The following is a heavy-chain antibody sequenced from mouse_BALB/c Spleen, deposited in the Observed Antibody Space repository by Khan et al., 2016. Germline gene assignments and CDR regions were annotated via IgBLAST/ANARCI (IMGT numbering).Heavy chain of an antibody. CDR3: GSSSTWDGSAY. CDR1: GYSITSDYA. D-gene: IGHD4-1*01. J-gene: IGHJ3*01. CDR2: ISYSGST. Sequence: EVELVESGPGLVKPSQSLSLTCSVTGYSITSDYAWNWIRQFPGNKLEWMGFISYSGSTSNNPSLKSRISITRDTSKNQFFLHLNPVAAEDTGAYCGGSSSTWDGSAYGGQGTLVTVSA. V-gene: IGHV3-2*02.